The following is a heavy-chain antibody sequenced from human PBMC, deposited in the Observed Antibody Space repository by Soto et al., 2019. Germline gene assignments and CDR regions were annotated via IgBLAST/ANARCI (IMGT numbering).Heavy chain of an antibody. V-gene: IGHV4-4*07. Sequence: SDTLSLTCSVSGGFISGHYWSWIRLPAGRRLQWVGRIYSSGTTNYNPSLKSRVRMSVDTDRNSFSLRLDSVTAADTAVYYCARNFDIAATGTAFDSWGRGVLVTVSS. CDR2: IYSSGTT. J-gene: IGHJ4*02. CDR3: ARNFDIAATGTAFDS. D-gene: IGHD6-13*01. CDR1: GGFISGHY.